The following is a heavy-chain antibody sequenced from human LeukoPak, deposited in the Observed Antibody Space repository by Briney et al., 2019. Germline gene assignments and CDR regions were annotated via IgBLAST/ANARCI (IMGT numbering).Heavy chain of an antibody. D-gene: IGHD3-10*01. V-gene: IGHV1-69*04. CDR1: GGTFSSYG. CDR2: IIPIFGIA. CDR3: ARDQNSYGSGSYPDY. Sequence: SVKVSCKASGGTFSSYGISWVRQAPGQRLEWMGRIIPIFGIANYAQKFQGRVTITADKSTSTAYMELSSLTSEDTAVYYCARDQNSYGSGSYPDYWGQGTLVTVSS. J-gene: IGHJ4*02.